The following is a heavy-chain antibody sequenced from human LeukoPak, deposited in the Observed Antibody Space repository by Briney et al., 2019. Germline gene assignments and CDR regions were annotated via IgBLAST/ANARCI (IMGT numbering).Heavy chain of an antibody. D-gene: IGHD1-26*01. CDR1: GFTFENYA. J-gene: IGHJ4*02. V-gene: IGHV3-7*01. Sequence: GGSLRLSCTASGFTFENYAMHWVRQAPGKGLEWVANIKQDGSEKYYVDSVKGRFTISRDNAKNSLYLQMNSLRAEDTAVYYCARSVSGSLFDYWGQGTLVTVSS. CDR3: ARSVSGSLFDY. CDR2: IKQDGSEK.